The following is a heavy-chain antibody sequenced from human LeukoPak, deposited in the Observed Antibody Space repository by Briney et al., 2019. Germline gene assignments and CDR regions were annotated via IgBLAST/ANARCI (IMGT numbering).Heavy chain of an antibody. CDR3: ARAWLVSDYYCYGMDV. CDR2: IIPIFGTA. D-gene: IGHD6-19*01. Sequence: GASVKVSCKASGGTFSSYAISWVRQAPGQGLEWMGGIIPIFGTASYAQKFQGRVTITADESTSTAYMELSSLRSEDTAVYYCARAWLVSDYYCYGMDVWGQGTTVTVSS. CDR1: GGTFSSYA. V-gene: IGHV1-69*01. J-gene: IGHJ6*02.